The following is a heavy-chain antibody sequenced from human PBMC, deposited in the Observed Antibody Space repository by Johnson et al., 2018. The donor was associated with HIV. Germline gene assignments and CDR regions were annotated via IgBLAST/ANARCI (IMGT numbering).Heavy chain of an antibody. CDR3: ARDSTPWGGDYVDYAFDF. V-gene: IGHV3-11*04. D-gene: IGHD4-17*01. Sequence: QVQLVESGGGVVKPGGSLRLSCAASGFTFNDYYMSWIRQAPGKGLEWLSYISTSGATIYYADSVKGRFTISRDNAKKSLYLHMNSVRSEDTALYYCARDSTPWGGDYVDYAFDFWGQGTMVTVSS. J-gene: IGHJ3*01. CDR2: ISTSGATI. CDR1: GFTFNDYY.